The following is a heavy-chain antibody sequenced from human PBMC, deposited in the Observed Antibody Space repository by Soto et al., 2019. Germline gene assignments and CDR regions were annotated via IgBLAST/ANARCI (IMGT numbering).Heavy chain of an antibody. Sequence: PSETLSLTCTASGGSISSGGYYWSWIRQHPGKGLEWIGYIYYSGSTYYNPSLKSRVTISVDTSKNQFSLKLSSVTAADTAVYYCARERIVVARYNYYYYGMDVWGQGTTVTVSS. CDR3: ARERIVVARYNYYYYGMDV. CDR1: GGSISSGGYY. D-gene: IGHD2-15*01. CDR2: IYYSGST. J-gene: IGHJ6*02. V-gene: IGHV4-31*03.